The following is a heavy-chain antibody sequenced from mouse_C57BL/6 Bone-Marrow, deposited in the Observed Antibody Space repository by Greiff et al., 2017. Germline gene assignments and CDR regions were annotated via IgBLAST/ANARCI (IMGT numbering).Heavy chain of an antibody. CDR2: ISSGGSYT. CDR3: ARGGVVATNYFDY. J-gene: IGHJ2*01. CDR1: GFTFSSYG. D-gene: IGHD1-1*01. V-gene: IGHV5-6*01. Sequence: EVQLVESGGDLVKPGGSLKLSCAASGFTFSSYGMSWVRQTPDKRLEWVATISSGGSYTYYPASVKGRFTISRDNAKNTLYLQMSSLKSEDTAMYYCARGGVVATNYFDYWGQGTTLTVSS.